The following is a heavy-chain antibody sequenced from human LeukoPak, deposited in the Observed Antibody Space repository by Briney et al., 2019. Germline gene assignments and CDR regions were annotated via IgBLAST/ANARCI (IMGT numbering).Heavy chain of an antibody. D-gene: IGHD1-26*01. Sequence: GASVKVSCKASGYSFTSYGITWVRQAPGQGLEWLGWVSAYNGATKYAQMLQGRLTMTIDTSTNTAYMDVRSLTSDDTALYFCARDRSSGSDYGDYWGQGTLVTVSS. J-gene: IGHJ4*02. CDR3: ARDRSSGSDYGDY. CDR1: GYSFTSYG. CDR2: VSAYNGAT. V-gene: IGHV1-18*01.